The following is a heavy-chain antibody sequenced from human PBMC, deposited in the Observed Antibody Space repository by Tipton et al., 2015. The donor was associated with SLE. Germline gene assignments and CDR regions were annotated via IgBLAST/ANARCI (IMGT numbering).Heavy chain of an antibody. V-gene: IGHV4-59*01. CDR2: SWYSGGT. CDR1: GGPISDYY. Sequence: TLSLTCTVSGGPISDYYWSWIRQPPGKGLEWVGYSWYSGGTNYNPSLKSRVAISVDTSKNQFSLKLSSVTAADTALYYCARVTQWELLGGWYFDLWGRGTLVTVSS. CDR3: ARVTQWELLGGWYFDL. J-gene: IGHJ2*01. D-gene: IGHD1-26*01.